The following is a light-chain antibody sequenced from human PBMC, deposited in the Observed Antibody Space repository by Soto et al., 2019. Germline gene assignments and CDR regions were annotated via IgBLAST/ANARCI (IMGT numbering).Light chain of an antibody. CDR1: TSNIGSNY. CDR3: ATWDDSLNGFYV. Sequence: QSVLTQPPSASGTPGQGVTISCSGSTSNIGSNYVYWYQQLPGTAPKLLIYRNNQRPSGVPDRFSGSKSGTSASLALSGLRSDDEADYFCATWDDSLNGFYVFGTGTKVTGL. CDR2: RNN. V-gene: IGLV1-47*01. J-gene: IGLJ1*01.